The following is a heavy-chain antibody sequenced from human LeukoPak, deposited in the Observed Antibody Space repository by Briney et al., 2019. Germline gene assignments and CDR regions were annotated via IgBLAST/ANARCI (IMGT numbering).Heavy chain of an antibody. V-gene: IGHV1-69*13. Sequence: SVKVSCQPSGGTFSSYAISWVRQAPGQGLEWVGGIIPIFGTADYAQKFQGRVTITADESTSTAYMELRSLRSEDTAVYYCARDGLDRRNSYYYGMDVWGQGTTVTVSS. D-gene: IGHD3/OR15-3a*01. J-gene: IGHJ6*02. CDR3: ARDGLDRRNSYYYGMDV. CDR2: IIPIFGTA. CDR1: GGTFSSYA.